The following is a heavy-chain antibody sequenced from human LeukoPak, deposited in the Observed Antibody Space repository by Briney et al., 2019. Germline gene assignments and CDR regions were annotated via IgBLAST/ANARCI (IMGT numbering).Heavy chain of an antibody. CDR3: AEDFDGIEVAVLGY. V-gene: IGHV1-69*04. D-gene: IGHD6-19*01. J-gene: IGHJ4*02. CDR1: GGTFSSYA. CDR2: IIPILGIA. Sequence: SVKVSCKASGGTFSSYAISWVRQAPGQGLEWMRRIIPILGIANYAQKFQGRVTITADKSTSTAYMELSSLRYEDTAVYYCAEDFDGIEVAVLGYWGQGTLVTVSS.